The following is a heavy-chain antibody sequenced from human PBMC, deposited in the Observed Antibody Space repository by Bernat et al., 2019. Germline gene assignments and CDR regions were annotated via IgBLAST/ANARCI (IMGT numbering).Heavy chain of an antibody. CDR1: GFTFSSYS. Sequence: EVQLVESGGGLVKPGGSLRLSCAASGFTFSSYSMNWVRQAPGKGLEWVASISSSSSYIYYADSVKGRFNISRHNAKNSLYLKMNSLRAEDTAVYYCARDLYTMVQGVISPWGQGTLVTVSS. V-gene: IGHV3-21*01. CDR2: ISSSSSYI. CDR3: ARDLYTMVQGVISP. J-gene: IGHJ5*02. D-gene: IGHD3-10*01.